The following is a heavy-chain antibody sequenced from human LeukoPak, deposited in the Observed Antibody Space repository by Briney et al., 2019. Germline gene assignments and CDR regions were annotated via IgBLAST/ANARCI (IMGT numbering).Heavy chain of an antibody. D-gene: IGHD3-22*01. V-gene: IGHV4-30-2*01. CDR2: IYHSGST. CDR3: ARVFYYDSSGYYDAFDI. J-gene: IGHJ3*02. CDR1: GGSISSGGYY. Sequence: SETLSLTCTVSGGSISSGGYYWSWIRQPPGKGLEWIGYIYHSGSTYYNPSLKSRVTISVDRSKNQFSLKLSSVTAADTAVYYCARVFYYDSSGYYDAFDIWGQGTMVTVSS.